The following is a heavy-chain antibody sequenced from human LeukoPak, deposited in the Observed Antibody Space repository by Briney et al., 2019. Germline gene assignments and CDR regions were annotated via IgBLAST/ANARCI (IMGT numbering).Heavy chain of an antibody. CDR1: GFTFRDYS. V-gene: IGHV3-30*18. J-gene: IGHJ4*02. CDR2: LSSDGIKT. Sequence: PGGSLRLSCAASGFTFRDYSTHWVRQAPGKGLEWLATLSSDGIKTNYADSVKGRFTISRDISKNTLYLHMNSLRTEDTALYYCAKDGTLVGAFDYWGQGTLVTVSS. CDR3: AKDGTLVGAFDY. D-gene: IGHD1-26*01.